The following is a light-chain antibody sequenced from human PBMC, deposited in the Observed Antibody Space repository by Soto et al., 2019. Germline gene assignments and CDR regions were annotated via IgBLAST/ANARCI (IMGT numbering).Light chain of an antibody. CDR1: QSVPSY. CDR3: QQRNAWPRNS. CDR2: DLS. V-gene: IGKV3-11*01. J-gene: IGKJ2*01. Sequence: EIVLTQFAASLSLSPGERATLSYRASQSVPSYLAWYQQKPGQAPRLLVYDLSNRATGIPARFTGSGTGIDVSLTVSSLEPEDSAVYYCQQRNAWPRNSFGQGTKLQI.